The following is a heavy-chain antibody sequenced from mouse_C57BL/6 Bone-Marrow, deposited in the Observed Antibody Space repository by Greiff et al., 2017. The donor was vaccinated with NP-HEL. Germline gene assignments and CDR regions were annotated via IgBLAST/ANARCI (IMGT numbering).Heavy chain of an antibody. J-gene: IGHJ3*01. V-gene: IGHV1-75*01. CDR1: GYTFTDYY. CDR3: ARDHDYDVAWFAY. Sequence: VQLQQSGPELVKPGASVKISCKASGYTFTDYYINWVKQRPGQGLEWIGWIFPGSGSTYYNEKFKGKATLTVDKSSSTAYMLLSSLTSEDSAVYFCARDHDYDVAWFAYWGQGTLVTVSA. CDR2: IFPGSGST. D-gene: IGHD2-4*01.